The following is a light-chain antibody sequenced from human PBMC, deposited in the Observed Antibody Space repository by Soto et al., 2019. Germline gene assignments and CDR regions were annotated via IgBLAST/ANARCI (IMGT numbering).Light chain of an antibody. CDR2: GAS. J-gene: IGKJ1*01. Sequence: LTESPGTLSGSPGERETVCCRGRRSVNKKNLVWYQQKAGQAPRLLIYGASSRATGIPDRFSGSGSGTDFTLTISRLEPEDFAVYYCQQYDSSPATFGQGTKVDIK. V-gene: IGKV3-20*01. CDR1: RSVNKKN. CDR3: QQYDSSPAT.